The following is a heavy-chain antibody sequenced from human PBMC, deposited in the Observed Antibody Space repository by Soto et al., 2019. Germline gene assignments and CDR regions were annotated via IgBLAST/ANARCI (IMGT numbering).Heavy chain of an antibody. V-gene: IGHV3-23*01. J-gene: IGHJ4*02. CDR3: AGGIYFRVIEY. CDR1: GFTFSTYA. CDR2: LSKSSINT. Sequence: EVQLLESGGGLVQPGGSLRISCAATGFTFSTYAMSWVRQAPGKGLEWVSGLSKSSINTYYADSVRGRFTISRDNSKNTLYLQMNSLRAEDTATYYCAGGIYFRVIEYWGQGTLVTVSS. D-gene: IGHD1-26*01.